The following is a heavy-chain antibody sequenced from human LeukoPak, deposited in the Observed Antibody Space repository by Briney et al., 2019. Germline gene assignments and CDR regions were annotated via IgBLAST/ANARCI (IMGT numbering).Heavy chain of an antibody. CDR1: GFTLSCCG. D-gene: IGHD2-21*01. CDR3: AKDGDDCIEH. CDR2: VRYDGGNV. Sequence: GGSLRLSCAASGFTLSCCGMHWVRQAPGKGLEWVAFVRYDGGNVYYADSVKGRFTISRDNFKNTLSLQMNSLRAEDTAMYYCAKDGDDCIEHWGQGALVTVSS. V-gene: IGHV3-30*02. J-gene: IGHJ4*02.